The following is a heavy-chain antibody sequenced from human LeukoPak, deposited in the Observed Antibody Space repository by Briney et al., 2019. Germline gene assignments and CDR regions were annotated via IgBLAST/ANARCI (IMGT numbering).Heavy chain of an antibody. V-gene: IGHV3-23*01. CDR1: GFTFSSDA. CDR3: ARDRTRDGYNQGRVFDY. CDR2: IRGKGEST. Sequence: PGGSLRLYCAASGFTFSSDAMSWVRQAPGKGLEWVSGIRGKGESTFYVDSVKGRFTISRDNPKNTLYLQMNSLRAEDTAVYYCARDRTRDGYNQGRVFDYWGQGTLLTVSS. J-gene: IGHJ4*02. D-gene: IGHD5-24*01.